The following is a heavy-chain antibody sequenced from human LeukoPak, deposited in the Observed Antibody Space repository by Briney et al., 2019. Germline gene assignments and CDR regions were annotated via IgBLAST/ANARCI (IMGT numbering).Heavy chain of an antibody. V-gene: IGHV1-69*06. CDR1: GGTFSSYA. CDR3: ATDVSGSYLDNWFDP. J-gene: IGHJ5*02. Sequence: SVKVSCKASGGTFSSYAISWVRQAPGQGLEWMGGIIPIFGTANYAQKFQGRVTMTEDTSTDTAYMELSSLRSEDTAVYYCATDVSGSYLDNWFDPWGQGTLVTVSS. D-gene: IGHD1-26*01. CDR2: IIPIFGTA.